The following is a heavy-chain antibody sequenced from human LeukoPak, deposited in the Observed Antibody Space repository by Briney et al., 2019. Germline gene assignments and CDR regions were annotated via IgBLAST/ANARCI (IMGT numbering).Heavy chain of an antibody. D-gene: IGHD5-12*01. CDR3: ARNENSGWGYFDY. Sequence: GGSLRLSCAVSAFTFNSYDMSWVRQAPGKGLEWISVIGGSNGITFYVGSVKGRFTISRDNSKDTLYLQMNSLRAEDTAVYYCARNENSGWGYFDYWGQGTLVTVSS. V-gene: IGHV3-23*01. CDR1: AFTFNSYD. J-gene: IGHJ4*02. CDR2: IGGSNGIT.